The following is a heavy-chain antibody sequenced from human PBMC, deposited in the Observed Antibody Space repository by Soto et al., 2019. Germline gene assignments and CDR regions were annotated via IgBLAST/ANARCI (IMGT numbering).Heavy chain of an antibody. V-gene: IGHV3-33*01. CDR1: GFTFSSYG. J-gene: IGHJ6*02. CDR2: IWYDGSNK. Sequence: QVQLVESGGGVVQPGRSLRLSCAASGFTFSSYGMHWVRQAPGKGLEWVAVIWYDGSNKYYADSVKGRFTISRDNSKNTLYLQMNSLRAEDTAVYYCARDSSGPLGYYYYYGMDVWGQGTTVTVSS. D-gene: IGHD3-22*01. CDR3: ARDSSGPLGYYYYYGMDV.